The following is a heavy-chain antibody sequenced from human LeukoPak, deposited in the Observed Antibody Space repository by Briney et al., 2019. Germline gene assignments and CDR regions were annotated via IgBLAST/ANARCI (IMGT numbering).Heavy chain of an antibody. Sequence: SETLSLTCTVSGGSISSSSYYWGWIRQPPGKGLEWIGSIYYSGSTYYNPSLKSRVTISVDTSKNQFSLKLSSVTAADTAVYYCARARGDFQHWGQGTLVTVSS. J-gene: IGHJ1*01. D-gene: IGHD3-10*01. V-gene: IGHV4-39*07. CDR2: IYYSGST. CDR1: GGSISSSSYY. CDR3: ARARGDFQH.